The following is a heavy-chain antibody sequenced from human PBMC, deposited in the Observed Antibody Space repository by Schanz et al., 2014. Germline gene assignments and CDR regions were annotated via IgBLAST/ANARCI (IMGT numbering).Heavy chain of an antibody. CDR2: INSVGSNT. J-gene: IGHJ2*01. V-gene: IGHV3-74*01. CDR1: GFTFSDYW. CDR3: AKDAPYPFDL. Sequence: EVQLVESGGGLVQPGGSLRLSCTASGFTFSDYWMSWVRQAPGKGLVWVARINSVGSNTDYADSVTGRFTISRDNAKNTLYLQMNSLRAEDTAIYYCAKDAPYPFDLWGRGTLITVSS.